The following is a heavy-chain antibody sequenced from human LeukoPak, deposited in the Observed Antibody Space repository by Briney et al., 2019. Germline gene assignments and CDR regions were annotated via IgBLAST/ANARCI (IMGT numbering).Heavy chain of an antibody. Sequence: TSETLSLTCAVYGGSFSGYYWSWIRQPPGKGLEWIGEINHSGSTNYNPSLKSRVTISVDTSKNQFSLKLSSVTAADTAVYYCARPARPTYYYGSGSYGWFDPWGQGTLVTVSS. J-gene: IGHJ5*02. CDR3: ARPARPTYYYGSGSYGWFDP. D-gene: IGHD3-10*01. CDR1: GGSFSGYY. V-gene: IGHV4-34*01. CDR2: INHSGST.